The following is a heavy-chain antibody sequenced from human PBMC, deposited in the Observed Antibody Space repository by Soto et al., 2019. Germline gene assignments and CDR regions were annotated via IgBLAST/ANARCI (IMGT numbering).Heavy chain of an antibody. V-gene: IGHV3-53*04. CDR3: ARDSGIYCSGGSCYWGPPLYYYYGMDV. D-gene: IGHD2-15*01. CDR2: IYSGGST. Sequence: PGGSLRLSCAASGFTVSSNYMSWVRQAPGKGLEWVSVIYSGGSTYYADSVKGRFTISRHNSKNTLYLQMNSLRAEDTAVYYCARDSGIYCSGGSCYWGPPLYYYYGMDVWGQGTTVTVSS. J-gene: IGHJ6*02. CDR1: GFTVSSNY.